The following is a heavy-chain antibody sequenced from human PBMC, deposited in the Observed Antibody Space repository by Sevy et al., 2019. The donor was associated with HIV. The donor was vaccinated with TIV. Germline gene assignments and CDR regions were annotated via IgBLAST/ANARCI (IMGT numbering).Heavy chain of an antibody. Sequence: GGSLRLSCAASGFTFDDYAMHWVRQAPGKGLEWVSGISWNSGSIGYADSVKGRFTISRDNAKNSLYLQMNSLRAEDTALYYCAKVVTAISLDDFDIWGQGTMVTVSS. D-gene: IGHD2-21*02. V-gene: IGHV3-9*01. CDR1: GFTFDDYA. CDR3: AKVVTAISLDDFDI. CDR2: ISWNSGSI. J-gene: IGHJ3*02.